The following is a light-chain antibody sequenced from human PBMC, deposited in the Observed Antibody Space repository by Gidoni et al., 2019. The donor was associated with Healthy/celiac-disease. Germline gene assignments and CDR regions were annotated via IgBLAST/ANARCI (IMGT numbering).Light chain of an antibody. J-gene: IGLJ3*02. CDR1: NIGSKS. V-gene: IGLV3-21*02. CDR3: QVWDSSSAGV. Sequence: SSVLTQQPSVSLPPGQTARITCGGKNIGSKSVHWYQQKPGQAPVLVVYDDSDRPSGIPERFSGSNSGNTATLTISRVEAGDEADYYCQVWDSSSAGVFGGGTKLTVL. CDR2: DDS.